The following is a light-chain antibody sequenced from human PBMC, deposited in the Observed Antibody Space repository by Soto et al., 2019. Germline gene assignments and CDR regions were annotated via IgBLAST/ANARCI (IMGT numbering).Light chain of an antibody. Sequence: DFQMTQSPSSLSASVGDRVTITCRASQSISSYLNWYQQSPGKAPKLLIYAASSLQSGVPSRFSGSGSGTDFTLTISSLQPEDFATYYCQQSYSTPFTFGGGTKVEIK. CDR2: AAS. CDR1: QSISSY. J-gene: IGKJ4*01. V-gene: IGKV1-39*01. CDR3: QQSYSTPFT.